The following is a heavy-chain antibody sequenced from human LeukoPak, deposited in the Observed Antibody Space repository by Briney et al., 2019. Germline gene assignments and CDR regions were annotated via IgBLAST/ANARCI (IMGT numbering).Heavy chain of an antibody. CDR1: GGTFSSYA. J-gene: IGHJ6*04. D-gene: IGHD2-2*01. CDR2: IIPIFGTA. Sequence: GASVKVSCKASGGTFSSYAISWVRQAPGQGLEWMGGIIPIFGTANYAQKFQGRVTITADESTSTAYMELSSLRSEDTAVYYCARVGYCGSTGCYYYYYGMDVWGKGTTVTVSS. V-gene: IGHV1-69*01. CDR3: ARVGYCGSTGCYYYYYGMDV.